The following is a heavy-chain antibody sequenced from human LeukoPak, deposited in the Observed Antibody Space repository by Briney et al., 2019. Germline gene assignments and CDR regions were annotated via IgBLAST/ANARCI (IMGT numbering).Heavy chain of an antibody. V-gene: IGHV1-18*01. J-gene: IGHJ4*02. Sequence: ASVKVSCKASSYTFTSYGISWVRQAPGQGLEWMGWISAFNGNTNYAQKLQGRVTMTTDTSASTAYMELRSLKSDDTAMYYCARVGNLGGATRPFDYGAQGPLVPVSS. CDR3: ARVGNLGGATRPFDY. D-gene: IGHD3-16*01. CDR1: SYTFTSYG. CDR2: ISAFNGNT.